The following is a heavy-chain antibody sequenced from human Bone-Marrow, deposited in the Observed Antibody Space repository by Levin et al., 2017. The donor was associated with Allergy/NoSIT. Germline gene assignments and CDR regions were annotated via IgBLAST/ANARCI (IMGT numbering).Heavy chain of an antibody. CDR3: ARGRRGRYCSSTSCYGFFGY. Sequence: KISCKASGGTFSSYAISWVRQAPGQGLEWMGGIIPIFGTANYAQKFQGRVTITADESTSTAYMELSSLRSEDTAVYYCARGRRGRYCSSTSCYGFFGYWGQGTLVTVSS. V-gene: IGHV1-69*01. D-gene: IGHD2-2*01. J-gene: IGHJ4*02. CDR2: IIPIFGTA. CDR1: GGTFSSYA.